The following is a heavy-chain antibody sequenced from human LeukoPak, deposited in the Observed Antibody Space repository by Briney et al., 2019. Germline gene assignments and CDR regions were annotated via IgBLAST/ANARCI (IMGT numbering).Heavy chain of an antibody. CDR3: ARQSLWWRDYGMDV. V-gene: IGHV1-8*02. D-gene: IGHD2-8*02. CDR1: GYTFTSYD. Sequence: ASVKVSCKASGYTFTSYDINWVRQATGQGLEWMGWMNPNSGNTGYAQKLQGRVTMTTDTSTSTAYMELRSLRSDDTAVYYCARQSLWWRDYGMDVWGQGTTVTVSS. J-gene: IGHJ6*02. CDR2: MNPNSGNT.